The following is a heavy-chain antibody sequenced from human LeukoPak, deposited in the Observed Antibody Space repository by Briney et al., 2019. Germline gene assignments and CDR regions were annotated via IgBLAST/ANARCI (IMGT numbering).Heavy chain of an antibody. CDR3: ARGESVVPAAKGYYYMDV. CDR1: GGTFSSYA. Sequence: GASVKVSCKASGGTFSSYAISWVRQAPGQGLEWMGGIIPIFGTANYAQKFQGRVTITADESTSTAYMELSSLRSEDTAVYYCARGESVVPAAKGYYYMDVWGKGTTVTVSS. V-gene: IGHV1-69*13. CDR2: IIPIFGTA. D-gene: IGHD2-2*01. J-gene: IGHJ6*03.